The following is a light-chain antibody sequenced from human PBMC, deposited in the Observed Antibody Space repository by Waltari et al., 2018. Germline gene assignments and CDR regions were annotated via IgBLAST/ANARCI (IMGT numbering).Light chain of an antibody. CDR1: KLEDRY. CDR2: QDS. V-gene: IGLV3-1*01. J-gene: IGLJ2*01. Sequence: SYELTQPPSVSVSPGQTASISCSGDKLEDRYVCWYQQKPGQSPVLVLHQDSKRPSGIPERFSGFNSGNTATLTISETQAMDEADYDCQAWDRNTYVVFGGGTKLTVL. CDR3: QAWDRNTYVV.